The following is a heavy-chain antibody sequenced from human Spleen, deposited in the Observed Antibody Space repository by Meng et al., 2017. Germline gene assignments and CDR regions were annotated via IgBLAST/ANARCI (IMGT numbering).Heavy chain of an antibody. V-gene: IGHV3-49*03. Sequence: GESLKISCAASGFTVGSFEMSWFRQAPGKGLEWVGFIRSKAYGGTTEYAASVKGRATISRDDSKSIAYLQMNSLKTEDTAVYYCTRDQIDYWGQGTVVTVSS. J-gene: IGHJ4*02. CDR1: GFTVGSFE. CDR3: TRDQIDY. CDR2: IRSKAYGGTT.